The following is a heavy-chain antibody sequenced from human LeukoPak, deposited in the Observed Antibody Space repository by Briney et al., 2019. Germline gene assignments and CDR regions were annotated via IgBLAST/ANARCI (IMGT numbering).Heavy chain of an antibody. D-gene: IGHD6-13*01. CDR1: GGSFSCYY. J-gene: IGHJ6*04. CDR2: INHSGST. V-gene: IGHV4-34*01. Sequence: PSETLPLTFAVYGGSFSCYYWSWIRQPPGRGLEWIGEINHSGSTNYNPSLKSRVTISVDTSKNQFSLKLSSVTGADTAVYHCARADPILLAGAGQDVWGKGTTVTVSS. CDR3: ARADPILLAGAGQDV.